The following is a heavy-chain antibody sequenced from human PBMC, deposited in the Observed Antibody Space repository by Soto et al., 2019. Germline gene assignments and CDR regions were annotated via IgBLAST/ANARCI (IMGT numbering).Heavy chain of an antibody. CDR1: GGSISSGGYY. J-gene: IGHJ5*02. V-gene: IGHV4-31*03. D-gene: IGHD2-21*01. Sequence: QVQLQESGPGLVKPSQTLSLTCTVSGGSISSGGYYWSWIRQHPGKGLEWIGYIYYSGSTYYNPSIKSRVTISVDTSKNQFSLKLSSVTAADTAVYYCARSSPSLLWSGNNWFDPWGQGTLVTVSS. CDR2: IYYSGST. CDR3: ARSSPSLLWSGNNWFDP.